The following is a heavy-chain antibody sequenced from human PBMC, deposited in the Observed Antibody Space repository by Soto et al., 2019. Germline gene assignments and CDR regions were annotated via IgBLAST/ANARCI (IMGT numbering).Heavy chain of an antibody. CDR2: TNYSGST. CDR1: GDSISSSSYY. CDR3: ASLYGDYVPY. D-gene: IGHD4-17*01. Sequence: QLQLQESGPGLVKPSETLSLTCSVSGDSISSSSYYWGWLRQPPGRGLEGIGTTNYSGSTYYNPSLKSRVTISVDTSKNQFSLKVSSVTAADTAVYYCASLYGDYVPYWGQGILVSVSS. J-gene: IGHJ4*02. V-gene: IGHV4-39*01.